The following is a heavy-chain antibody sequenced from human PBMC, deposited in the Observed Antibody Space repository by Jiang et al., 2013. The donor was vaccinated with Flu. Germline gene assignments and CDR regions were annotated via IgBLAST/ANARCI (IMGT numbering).Heavy chain of an antibody. V-gene: IGHV3-53*01. CDR3: ASTVPDFWSGYDV. J-gene: IGHJ6*02. CDR2: IYSGGST. Sequence: PGGSLRLSCAASGFTVSSNYMSWVRQAPGKGLEWVSVIYSGGSTYYADSVKGRFTISRDNSKNTLYLQMNSLRAEDTAVYYCASTVPDFWSGYDVWGQGTTVTVSS. CDR1: GFTVSSNY. D-gene: IGHD3-3*01.